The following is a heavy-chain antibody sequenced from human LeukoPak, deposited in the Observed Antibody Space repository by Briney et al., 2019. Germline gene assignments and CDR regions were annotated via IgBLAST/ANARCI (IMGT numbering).Heavy chain of an antibody. CDR1: GGSISSYY. V-gene: IGHV4-39*01. J-gene: IGHJ4*02. Sequence: SETLSLTCTVSGGSISSYYWGWIRQPPGKGLEWIGSIYYSGSTYYNPSLKSRVTISVDTSKNQFSLKLSSVTAADTAVYYCARQRASYYYGSGSYYTTPYFDYWGQGTLVTVSS. CDR2: IYYSGST. CDR3: ARQRASYYYGSGSYYTTPYFDY. D-gene: IGHD3-10*01.